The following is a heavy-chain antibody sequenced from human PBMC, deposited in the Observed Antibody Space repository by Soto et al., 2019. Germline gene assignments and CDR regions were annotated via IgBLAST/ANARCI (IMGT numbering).Heavy chain of an antibody. V-gene: IGHV4-61*01. CDR3: ARVVRCTRSGCYYLAMDV. CDR1: GESXXXGYYY. CDR2: FHSSGRT. D-gene: IGHD2-15*01. J-gene: IGHJ6*02. Sequence: QVQLQESGPGLVKPSETLSLTCNVSGESXXXGYYYWNXXXXXXXXXXXXXGSFHSSGRTNYNPSLKSLVSMSLDTAKNQFSLSLSSVGAADTAIYYCARVVRCTRSGCYYLAMDVWGQGTTVTVSS.